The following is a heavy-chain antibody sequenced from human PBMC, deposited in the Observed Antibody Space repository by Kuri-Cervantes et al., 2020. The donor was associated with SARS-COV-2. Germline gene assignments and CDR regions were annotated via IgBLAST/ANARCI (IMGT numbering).Heavy chain of an antibody. CDR3: AKDREDIVVVPAAHSPDAFDI. CDR1: GFTFSSYE. J-gene: IGHJ3*02. CDR2: ISSGGST. V-gene: IGHV3-23*01. Sequence: GESLKISCAASGFTFSSYEMNWVRQAPGKGLEWVSYISSGGSTYYADSVKGRFTISRDNSKNTLYLQMNSLRAEDTAVYYCAKDREDIVVVPAAHSPDAFDIWGQGTMVTVSS. D-gene: IGHD2-2*01.